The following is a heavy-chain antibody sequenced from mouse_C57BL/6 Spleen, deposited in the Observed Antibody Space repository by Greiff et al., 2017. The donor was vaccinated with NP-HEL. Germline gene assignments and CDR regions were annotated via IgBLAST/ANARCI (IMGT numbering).Heavy chain of an antibody. CDR3: TRTVVALYYFDY. J-gene: IGHJ2*01. CDR1: GYTFTSYW. CDR2: IYPGNSDT. Sequence: VQLQQSGTVLARPGASVKMSCKTSGYTFTSYWMHWVKQRPGQGLEWIGAIYPGNSDTSYNQKFKGKAKLTAVTSASTAYMELSSLTNEDSAVYYCTRTVVALYYFDYWGQGTTLTVSS. D-gene: IGHD1-1*01. V-gene: IGHV1-5*01.